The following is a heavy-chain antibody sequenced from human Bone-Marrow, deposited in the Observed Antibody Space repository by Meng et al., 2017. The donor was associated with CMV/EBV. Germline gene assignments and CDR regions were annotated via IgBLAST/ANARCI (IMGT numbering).Heavy chain of an antibody. CDR1: GYTFTSYG. J-gene: IGHJ4*02. CDR2: ISAYNGNT. Sequence: ASVKVSCKASGYTFTSYGISWVRQAPGQGLEWMGWISAYNGNTNYAQKLQGRVTMTTDTSTSTAYMELRSLRSDDTAVYYCARDRCSSTSCPHFDYWGQGTLVTVPS. V-gene: IGHV1-18*01. CDR3: ARDRCSSTSCPHFDY. D-gene: IGHD2-2*01.